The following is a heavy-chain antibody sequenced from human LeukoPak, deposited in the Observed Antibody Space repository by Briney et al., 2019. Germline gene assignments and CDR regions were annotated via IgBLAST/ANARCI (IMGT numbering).Heavy chain of an antibody. Sequence: ASVKVSCKASGYTFTSYGISWVRQAPGQGLEWMGWISAYNGNTNYAQKLQVRVTMTTDTSTSTAYMELRSLRSDDTAVYYCARIDYYGSGSRLALDYWGQGTLVTVSS. J-gene: IGHJ4*02. CDR1: GYTFTSYG. D-gene: IGHD3-10*01. CDR3: ARIDYYGSGSRLALDY. V-gene: IGHV1-18*01. CDR2: ISAYNGNT.